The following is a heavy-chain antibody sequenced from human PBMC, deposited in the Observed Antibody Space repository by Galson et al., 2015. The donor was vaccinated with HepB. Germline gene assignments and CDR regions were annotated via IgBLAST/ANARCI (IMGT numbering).Heavy chain of an antibody. J-gene: IGHJ4*02. CDR3: AKDHDFWSGYYGEVDY. V-gene: IGHV3-30*18. Sequence: SLRLSCAASGFTFSSFGMHWVRQAPAKGLEWVAVISYDGSGKYYADSVKGRFTVSRDNSKNTLYLQMNFLRAEDTAVYYCAKDHDFWSGYYGEVDYWGQGTLVTVSS. D-gene: IGHD3-3*01. CDR2: ISYDGSGK. CDR1: GFTFSSFG.